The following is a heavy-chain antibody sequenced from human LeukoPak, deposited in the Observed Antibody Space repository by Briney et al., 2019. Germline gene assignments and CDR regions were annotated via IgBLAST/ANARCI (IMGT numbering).Heavy chain of an antibody. Sequence: SVKVSCKASGGTFSSYAISWVRQAPGQGLEWMGGIIPIFGTANYAQKFQGRVTITADESTSTAYMELSSLRSEDTAVYYCARGPAAMRYYYYYYMDVWGKGTTVTISS. CDR2: IIPIFGTA. CDR3: ARGPAAMRYYYYYYMDV. V-gene: IGHV1-69*13. J-gene: IGHJ6*03. CDR1: GGTFSSYA. D-gene: IGHD2-2*01.